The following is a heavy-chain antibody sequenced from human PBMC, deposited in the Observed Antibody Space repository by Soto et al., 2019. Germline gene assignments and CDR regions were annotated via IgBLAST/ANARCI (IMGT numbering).Heavy chain of an antibody. CDR3: ARDSAVRGRNDAFDI. Sequence: ALVKVSCKASGYTFTGYYMHWVRQAPGQGLEWMGWINPNSGGTNYAQKFQGWVTMTRDTSISTAYMELSRLRSDDTAVYYCARDSAVRGRNDAFDIWGQGTMVTVSS. J-gene: IGHJ3*02. D-gene: IGHD4-17*01. V-gene: IGHV1-2*04. CDR2: INPNSGGT. CDR1: GYTFTGYY.